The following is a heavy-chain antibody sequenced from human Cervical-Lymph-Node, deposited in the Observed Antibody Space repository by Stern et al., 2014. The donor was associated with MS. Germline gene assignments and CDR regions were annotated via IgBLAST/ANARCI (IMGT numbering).Heavy chain of an antibody. CDR1: GGTFSTFG. Sequence: VQLVQSGAEVKKPGSSVKVPCKASGGTFSTFGISWVRQAPGQGLEWMGNIIPMVGVANYAQKLQGRVTITADESTTTGYMELSSLRSEDTAVYYCAREREEIAFGVWGQGTVVTVSS. CDR2: IIPMVGVA. J-gene: IGHJ3*01. CDR3: AREREEIAFGV. V-gene: IGHV1-69*04. D-gene: IGHD5-24*01.